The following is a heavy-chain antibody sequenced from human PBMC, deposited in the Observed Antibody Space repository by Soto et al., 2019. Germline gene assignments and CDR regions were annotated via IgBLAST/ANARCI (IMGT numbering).Heavy chain of an antibody. J-gene: IGHJ6*02. CDR3: AHSGLTAPSGPTPIYYYYYGMDV. V-gene: IGHV2-5*01. CDR2: IYWNDDK. Sequence: GSGPTLVNPTQTLTLTCTCSGFSLSTSGVGVGWIRQPPGKALEWLALIYWNDDKRYSPSLKSRLTITKDTSKNQVVLTMTNMDPVDTATYYCAHSGLTAPSGPTPIYYYYYGMDVWGQGTTVTVSS. D-gene: IGHD2-21*02. CDR1: GFSLSTSGVG.